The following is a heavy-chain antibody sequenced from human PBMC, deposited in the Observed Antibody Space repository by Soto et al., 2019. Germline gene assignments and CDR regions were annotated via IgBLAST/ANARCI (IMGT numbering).Heavy chain of an antibody. Sequence: ASVKVSCKASGGTFSSYAISWVRQAPGQGLEWMGGIIPIFGTANYAQKFQGRVTITADESTSTAYMELSSLRSEDTAVYYCASNGIAAAPYYFDYWGQGTLVTVSS. CDR1: GGTFSSYA. V-gene: IGHV1-69*13. CDR3: ASNGIAAAPYYFDY. D-gene: IGHD6-13*01. CDR2: IIPIFGTA. J-gene: IGHJ4*02.